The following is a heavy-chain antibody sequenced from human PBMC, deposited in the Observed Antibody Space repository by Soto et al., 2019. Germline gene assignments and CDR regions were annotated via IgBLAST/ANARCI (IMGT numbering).Heavy chain of an antibody. CDR2: INWKGGRI. CDR3: AVIAVAGRGSIAFYI. CDR1: GFTFDDYG. D-gene: IGHD6-19*01. V-gene: IGHV3-20*01. Sequence: PGGSLRLSCAASGFTFDDYGMSWVRQAPGKGLEWVSGINWKGGRIGYADSVKGRFTISRDNAKNSLYLQMSSLRVEDTALYHCAVIAVAGRGSIAFYIWGQGTMVPVSS. J-gene: IGHJ3*02.